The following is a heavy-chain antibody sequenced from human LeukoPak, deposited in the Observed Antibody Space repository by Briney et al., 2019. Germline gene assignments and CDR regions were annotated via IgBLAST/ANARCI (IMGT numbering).Heavy chain of an antibody. V-gene: IGHV4-59*08. D-gene: IGHD3-22*01. CDR1: GGSISNYY. J-gene: IGHJ4*02. Sequence: SETLSLTCTVSGGSISNYYWSWIRQPPGKGLEWIAYIYYSGSTYYNPSLKSRVTISVDTSKNQFSLKLSSVTAADTAVYYCARADSSGVTGFDYWDQGTRSPSPQ. CDR3: ARADSSGVTGFDY. CDR2: IYYSGST.